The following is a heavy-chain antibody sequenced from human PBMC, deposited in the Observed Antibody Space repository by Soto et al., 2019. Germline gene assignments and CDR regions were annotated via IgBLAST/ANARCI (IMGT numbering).Heavy chain of an antibody. CDR1: GGSFSGYY. Sequence: TSETLSLTCAVYGGSFSGYYWSWIRQPPGKGPEWIGEINHSGSTNYNPSLKSRVTISVDTSKNQFSLKLSSVTAADTAVYYCARGGSGYYYENYFDYWGQGTLVTVSS. D-gene: IGHD3-22*01. CDR2: INHSGST. J-gene: IGHJ4*02. V-gene: IGHV4-34*01. CDR3: ARGGSGYYYENYFDY.